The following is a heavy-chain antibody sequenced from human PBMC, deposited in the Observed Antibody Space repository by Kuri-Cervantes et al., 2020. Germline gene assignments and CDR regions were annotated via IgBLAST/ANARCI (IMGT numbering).Heavy chain of an antibody. CDR1: GFTFSSYA. J-gene: IGHJ4*02. Sequence: GGSLRLSCAASGFTFSSYAMSWVRQAPGKGLEWVSVISDSGSKTHSADSVKGRFTVSRDNSKNTLYLQMNTLRAEDTAVYYCARESVAGTNGPWYYFDYWGQGTLVTVSS. V-gene: IGHV3-23*01. CDR3: ARESVAGTNGPWYYFDY. D-gene: IGHD6-19*01. CDR2: ISDSGSKT.